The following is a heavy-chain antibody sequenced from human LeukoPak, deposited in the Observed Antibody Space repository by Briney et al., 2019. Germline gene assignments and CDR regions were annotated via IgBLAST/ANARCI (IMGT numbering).Heavy chain of an antibody. V-gene: IGHV3-23*01. Sequence: GGSLRLSCAASGSTFSSYAMSWVRQAPGKALERVSGISGSGGSTYYADSVKGRFTISRDKSKNTLYLQMNSLRADDTAIYYCAKEFAYNLPDRADYWGRGTLVTVSS. CDR3: AKEFAYNLPDRADY. CDR2: ISGSGGST. J-gene: IGHJ4*02. CDR1: GSTFSSYA. D-gene: IGHD1-1*01.